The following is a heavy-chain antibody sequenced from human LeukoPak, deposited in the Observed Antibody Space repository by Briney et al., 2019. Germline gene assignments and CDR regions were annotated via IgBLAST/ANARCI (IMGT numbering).Heavy chain of an antibody. D-gene: IGHD3-10*01. CDR1: GFTFSSYA. V-gene: IGHV3-23*01. Sequence: GGSLRLSCAASGFTFSSYAMSWVRQAPGKGLEWVSAISGSDRSTYYADSVKGRFTISRDNSKNTLYMQMNSLRAEDTAVYYCAKDDDGSGSYPSFLYWGQGTLVTVSS. J-gene: IGHJ4*02. CDR3: AKDDDGSGSYPSFLY. CDR2: ISGSDRST.